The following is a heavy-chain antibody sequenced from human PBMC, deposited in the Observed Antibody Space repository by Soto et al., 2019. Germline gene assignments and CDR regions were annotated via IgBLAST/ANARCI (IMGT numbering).Heavy chain of an antibody. D-gene: IGHD3-22*01. CDR3: ARDTPMNYDSSGYYSGDLDF. CDR2: ISSSSSYI. CDR1: GFTFSSYS. J-gene: IGHJ4*02. V-gene: IGHV3-21*01. Sequence: PGGSLRLSCAASGFTFSSYSMNWVRQAPGKGLEWVSSISSSSSYIYYADSVKGRFTISRDNAKNSLYLQMNSLRAEDTAVYYCARDTPMNYDSSGYYSGDLDFWGQGTLVTVSS.